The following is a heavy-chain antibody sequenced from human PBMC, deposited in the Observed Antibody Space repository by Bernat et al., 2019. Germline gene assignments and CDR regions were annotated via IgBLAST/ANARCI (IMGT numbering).Heavy chain of an antibody. Sequence: EVQLVESGGGLVQPGGSLRLSCVASGFTFSSYEMNWVRLAPGKGLEWISHISGSGSVITQPDSVKGRFTISRDNTKNSLYLQMNSLRAEDTAIYYCARRVRRYYDYWGQGTLVTVSS. V-gene: IGHV3-48*03. CDR3: ARRVRRYYDY. CDR1: GFTFSSYE. D-gene: IGHD3-10*01. CDR2: ISGSGSVI. J-gene: IGHJ4*02.